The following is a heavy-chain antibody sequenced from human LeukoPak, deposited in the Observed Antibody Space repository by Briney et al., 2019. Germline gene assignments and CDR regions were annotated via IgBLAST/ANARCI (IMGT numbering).Heavy chain of an antibody. CDR3: ARVYSYGYKVGFDY. V-gene: IGHV4-34*01. D-gene: IGHD5-18*01. Sequence: PSETLSLTCAVYGGSFSGYYWSWIRQPPGKGLEWIGEINHSGSTNYNPSLKSRVTISVDTSKNQFSLKLSSVTAADTAVYYCARVYSYGYKVGFDYWGQGTLVTVSS. J-gene: IGHJ4*02. CDR1: GGSFSGYY. CDR2: INHSGST.